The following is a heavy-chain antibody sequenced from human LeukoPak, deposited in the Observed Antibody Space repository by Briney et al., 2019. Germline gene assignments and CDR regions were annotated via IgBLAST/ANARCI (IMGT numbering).Heavy chain of an antibody. Sequence: PGGSLRISCAASGFTFSSYAMIGVRQAPGKGLEWVSAIGGSGTSTFYADSVKGRFTISRDNSKNTLYLQMNSLRAEDTAVYYCAKTSQGHPPYYCSMDVWGQGTTVTVSS. V-gene: IGHV3-23*01. CDR2: IGGSGTST. J-gene: IGHJ6*02. CDR1: GFTFSSYA. CDR3: AKTSQGHPPYYCSMDV.